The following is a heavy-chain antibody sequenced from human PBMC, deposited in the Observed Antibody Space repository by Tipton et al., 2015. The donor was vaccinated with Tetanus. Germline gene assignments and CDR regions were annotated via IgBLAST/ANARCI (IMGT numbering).Heavy chain of an antibody. CDR2: IYYSGST. CDR3: ARGGSYHTPPGY. Sequence: LRLSCAASGFTLSRYTLNWIRQYPGKGLEWIGYIYYSGSTYYNPSLKSRVTISVDTSKNQFSLKLSSVTAAATAVYYCARGGSYHTPPGYWGQGTLVTVSS. D-gene: IGHD1-26*01. V-gene: IGHV4-31*02. CDR1: GFTLSRYT. J-gene: IGHJ4*02.